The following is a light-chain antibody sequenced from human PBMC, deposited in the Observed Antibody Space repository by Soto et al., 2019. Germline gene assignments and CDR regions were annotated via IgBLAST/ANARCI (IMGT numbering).Light chain of an antibody. Sequence: QSALTQPPSASGSPGQSVTISCTGTKNDVGFYDFVSWYQHHPGKAPRLIIYEVVQRPSGVPDRFSGSKSGNTASLTVSGLQAADEADYYCSLYTSENAYVFGTGTKLTVL. CDR2: EVV. CDR1: KNDVGFYDF. J-gene: IGLJ1*01. V-gene: IGLV2-8*01. CDR3: SLYTSENAYV.